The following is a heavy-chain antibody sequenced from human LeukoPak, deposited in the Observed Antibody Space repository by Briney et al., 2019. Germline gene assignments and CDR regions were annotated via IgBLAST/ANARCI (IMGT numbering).Heavy chain of an antibody. CDR2: IYYSGST. V-gene: IGHV4-31*03. D-gene: IGHD3-3*01. CDR3: ARDRADYDFWSGLGHNWFDP. Sequence: SETLSLTCTVSGGSISSGGYYWSWIRQHPGKGLEWIGYIYYSGSTHYNPSLKSRVTISVDTSKNQFSLKLSSVTAADTAVYYCARDRADYDFWSGLGHNWFDPWGQGTLVTVSS. CDR1: GGSISSGGYY. J-gene: IGHJ5*02.